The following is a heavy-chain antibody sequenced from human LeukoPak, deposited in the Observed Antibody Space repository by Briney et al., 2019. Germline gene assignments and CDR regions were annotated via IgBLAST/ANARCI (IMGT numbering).Heavy chain of an antibody. V-gene: IGHV3-21*04. CDR3: AKWPEGAMDYFDY. J-gene: IGHJ4*02. Sequence: GGSLRLSCAASGFTFSSFSMIWVRQAPGKGLEWVSSTSSSSAYTFYAESGKGRFTISRDNSKNTLYLEMSSLRVEDTAIYYCAKWPEGAMDYFDYWGQGTLVTVSS. D-gene: IGHD2-8*01. CDR1: GFTFSSFS. CDR2: TSSSSAYT.